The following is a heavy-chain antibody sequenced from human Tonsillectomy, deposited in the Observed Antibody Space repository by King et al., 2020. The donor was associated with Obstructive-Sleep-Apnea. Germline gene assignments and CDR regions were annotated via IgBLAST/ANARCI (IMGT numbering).Heavy chain of an antibody. CDR1: GDSISSSSYY. V-gene: IGHV4-39*07. CDR3: ARDPGLSWFDP. D-gene: IGHD3/OR15-3a*01. J-gene: IGHJ5*02. CDR2: FYYRGST. Sequence: QLQESGPGLVKPSETLSLTCTVSGDSISSSSYYWGWIRQPPGKGLEWIGSFYYRGSTYYNLSLKSRVAISVDTSKNQFSLKVNSVTAADTGVYYCARDPGLSWFDPWGQGTLVTVSS.